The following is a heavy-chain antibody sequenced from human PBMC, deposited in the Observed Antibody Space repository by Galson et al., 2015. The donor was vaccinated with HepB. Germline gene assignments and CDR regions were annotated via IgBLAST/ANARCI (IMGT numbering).Heavy chain of an antibody. CDR1: GYTFTSYA. CDR2: INTNTGNP. J-gene: IGHJ4*02. V-gene: IGHV7-4-1*02. CDR3: AREVEGRGSYPTPPDY. D-gene: IGHD1-26*01. Sequence: SVKVSCKASGYTFTSYAMNWVRQAPGQGLEWMGWINTNTGNPTYAQGFTGRFVFSLDTSVSTAYLQISSLKAEDTAVYYCAREVEGRGSYPTPPDYWGQGTLVTVSS.